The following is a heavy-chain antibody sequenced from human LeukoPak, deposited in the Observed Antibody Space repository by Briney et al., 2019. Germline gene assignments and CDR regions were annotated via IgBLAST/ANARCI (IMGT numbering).Heavy chain of an antibody. D-gene: IGHD4-11*01. Sequence: SETLSLTCAVYGGSFSGYYWSWIRQPPGKGLEWIGEINHSGSTNYNPSLKSRVTISVDTSKNRFSLKLSSVTAADTAVYYCARLGGFRTPLQGNWGQGTLVTVSS. V-gene: IGHV4-34*01. J-gene: IGHJ4*02. CDR1: GGSFSGYY. CDR3: ARLGGFRTPLQGN. CDR2: INHSGST.